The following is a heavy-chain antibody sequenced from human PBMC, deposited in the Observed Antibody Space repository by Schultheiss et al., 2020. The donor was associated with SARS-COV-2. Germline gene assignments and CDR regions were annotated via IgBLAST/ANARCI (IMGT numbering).Heavy chain of an antibody. CDR3: ARYYSAYGGTYDY. CDR2: IYYSGST. J-gene: IGHJ4*02. CDR1: GGSISSSNW. D-gene: IGHD5-12*01. V-gene: IGHV4-4*02. Sequence: SETLSLTCAVSGGSISSSNWWSWVRQPPGKGLEWIGYIYYSGSTYYNPSLKSRVTISVDTSKNQFSLKLSSVTAADTALYFCARYYSAYGGTYDYWGQGTLVTVSS.